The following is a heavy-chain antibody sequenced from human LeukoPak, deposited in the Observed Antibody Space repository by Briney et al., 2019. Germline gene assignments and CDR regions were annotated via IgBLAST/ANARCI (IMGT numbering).Heavy chain of an antibody. J-gene: IGHJ4*02. D-gene: IGHD6-13*01. CDR3: ASRRSSSSWYSGGFDY. Sequence: PGGSLRLSCAASGFTFSTFGIHWVRQAPGKGLEWVAAISPDGNNEYYIDSVKGRFTISRDNSKNMIYLQMNSLRGEDSAVYYCASRRSSSSWYSGGFDYWGQGTLVTVSS. CDR2: ISPDGNNE. CDR1: GFTFSTFG. V-gene: IGHV3-30*03.